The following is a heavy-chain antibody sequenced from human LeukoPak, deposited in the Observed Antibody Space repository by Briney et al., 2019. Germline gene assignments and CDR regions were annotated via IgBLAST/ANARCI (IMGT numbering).Heavy chain of an antibody. Sequence: PGGSLRLSCAASGFTFSSYAMSWVRQAPGKGLEWVSIINNSGVHTSYADSVKGRFTISRDNSKNTLYLQMNSLRAEDTAVYYCAKAAYNYGPFDYWGQGTLVLVSS. V-gene: IGHV3-23*01. D-gene: IGHD5-18*01. CDR3: AKAAYNYGPFDY. CDR2: INNSGVHT. J-gene: IGHJ4*02. CDR1: GFTFSSYA.